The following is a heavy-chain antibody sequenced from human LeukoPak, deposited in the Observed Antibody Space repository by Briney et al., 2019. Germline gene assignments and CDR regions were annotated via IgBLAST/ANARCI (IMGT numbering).Heavy chain of an antibody. CDR1: GGSISSYY. Sequence: ETLSLTCTISGGSISSYYWSWIRQPPGKGLEWIGEINHSGSTNYNPSLKSRVTISVDTSKNQFSLKLSSVTAADTAVYYCARVRFLEWLLPDYYFDYWGQGTLVTVSS. CDR3: ARVRFLEWLLPDYYFDY. V-gene: IGHV4-34*01. D-gene: IGHD3-3*01. CDR2: INHSGST. J-gene: IGHJ4*02.